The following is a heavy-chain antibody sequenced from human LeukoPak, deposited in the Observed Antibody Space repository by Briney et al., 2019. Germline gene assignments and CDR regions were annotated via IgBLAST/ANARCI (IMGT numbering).Heavy chain of an antibody. V-gene: IGHV1-8*02. Sequence: GASVKVSCKASGYTFTSYGISWVRQATGQGLEWMGWMNPNSGNTGYAQKFQGRVTMTRNTSISTAYMELSSLRSEDTAVYYCARALWFGESWNDYWGQGTLVTVSS. CDR3: ARALWFGESWNDY. J-gene: IGHJ4*02. CDR1: GYTFTSYG. CDR2: MNPNSGNT. D-gene: IGHD3-10*01.